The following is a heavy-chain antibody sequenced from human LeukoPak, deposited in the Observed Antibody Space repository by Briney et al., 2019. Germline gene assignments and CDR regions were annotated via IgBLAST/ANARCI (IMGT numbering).Heavy chain of an antibody. V-gene: IGHV4-39*07. D-gene: IGHD3-10*01. CDR3: ARDLGTPDVLLWFGATHWFDP. CDR1: GGSVSRSPYY. J-gene: IGHJ5*02. CDR2: IYYSGST. Sequence: SSETLSLTCTVSGGSVSRSPYYWGWIRQPPGKGLEWIGSIYYSGSTYYNPSLKSRVTISVDTSKNQFSLKLSSVTAADTAVYYCARDLGTPDVLLWFGATHWFDPWGQGTLVTVSS.